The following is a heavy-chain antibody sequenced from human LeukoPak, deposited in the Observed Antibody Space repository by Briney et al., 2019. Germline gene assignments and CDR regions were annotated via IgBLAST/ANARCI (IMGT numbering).Heavy chain of an antibody. CDR2: IFYSGIT. D-gene: IGHD2-2*01. CDR1: GGSITTYY. V-gene: IGHV4-59*01. CDR3: ARVAMTATSPLHYYYAMDV. J-gene: IGHJ6*02. Sequence: PETLSLTCTVSGGSITTYYWSRIRQPPGKGLEWLGVIFYSGITNYTPPLKSRATISVDTSKNQFSLKVISVTAADTAVYYCARVAMTATSPLHYYYAMDVWGQGTTVTVSS.